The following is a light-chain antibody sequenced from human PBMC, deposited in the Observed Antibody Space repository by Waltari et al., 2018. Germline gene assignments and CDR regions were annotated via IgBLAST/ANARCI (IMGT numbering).Light chain of an antibody. Sequence: QSALTQPASVSGSPGQSITISCTGTSSDVGAYNYVSWYQQHPGKAPKRMIYDVSKRHSGVSARFSGSKSGNTASLTISGLQAEDEADYYCSSFTTSAIYVFGSVTKVTVL. J-gene: IGLJ1*01. CDR1: SSDVGAYNY. CDR3: SSFTTSAIYV. CDR2: DVS. V-gene: IGLV2-14*03.